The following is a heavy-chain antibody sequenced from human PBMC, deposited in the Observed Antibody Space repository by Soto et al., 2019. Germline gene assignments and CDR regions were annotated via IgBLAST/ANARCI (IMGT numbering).Heavy chain of an antibody. Sequence: GASVKVSCKASGYTFTSYDISWVRQAPGQGLEWMGWIITDNGNTNYAQHLQGRVTFTRDTSAGTVYMQLSSLTSEDTAVYYCARDDSGFSGSHYIDYFNYWGQGALVTVSS. CDR3: ARDDSGFSGSHYIDYFNY. CDR1: GYTFTSYD. V-gene: IGHV1-18*01. D-gene: IGHD1-26*01. J-gene: IGHJ4*02. CDR2: IITDNGNT.